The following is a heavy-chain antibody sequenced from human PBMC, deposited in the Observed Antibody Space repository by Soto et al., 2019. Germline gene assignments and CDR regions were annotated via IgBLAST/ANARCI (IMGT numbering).Heavy chain of an antibody. CDR2: TYYRSKWYN. CDR3: ARGATGYSSGWSPHDAFDI. Sequence: SQTLSLTCAISGDSGSSNSAAWNWIRQSPSRGLEWLGRTYYRSKWYNDYAVSVKSRITINPDTSKNQFSLQLNSATPEDTAVYYCARGATGYSSGWSPHDAFDIWGQGTMVTVSS. D-gene: IGHD6-19*01. J-gene: IGHJ3*02. CDR1: GDSGSSNSAA. V-gene: IGHV6-1*01.